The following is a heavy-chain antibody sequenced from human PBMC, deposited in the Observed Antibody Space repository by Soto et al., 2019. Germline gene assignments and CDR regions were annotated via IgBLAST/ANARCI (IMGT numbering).Heavy chain of an antibody. V-gene: IGHV3-74*01. D-gene: IGHD3-22*01. CDR1: GFTFSTYA. Sequence: GGSLRLSCAASGFTFSTYAMSWVRQAPGKGLEWVSLINSDGSYTTYADSVKGRFTVSRDNAKNTLYLQMNSLTAEDTAVYYCFGSSGYYLGFPFDYWGQGTLVTVSS. CDR2: INSDGSYT. J-gene: IGHJ4*02. CDR3: FGSSGYYLGFPFDY.